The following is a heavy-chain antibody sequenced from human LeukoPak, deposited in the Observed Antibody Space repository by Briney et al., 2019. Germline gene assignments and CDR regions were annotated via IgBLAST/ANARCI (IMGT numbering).Heavy chain of an antibody. D-gene: IGHD3-3*01. CDR3: ARDEQYYDFWSGYYHNLFDY. V-gene: IGHV3-21*01. Sequence: GGSLRLSCAASGFTFSSYSMNWVRQAPGKGLEWVSSISSSSSYIYYADSVKGRFTISRDNAKNSLYLQMNSLRAEDTAVYYCARDEQYYDFWSGYYHNLFDYWGQGTLVTVSS. CDR1: GFTFSSYS. J-gene: IGHJ4*02. CDR2: ISSSSSYI.